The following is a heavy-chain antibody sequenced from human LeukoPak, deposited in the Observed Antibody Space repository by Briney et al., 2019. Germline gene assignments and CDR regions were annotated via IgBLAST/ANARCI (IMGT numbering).Heavy chain of an antibody. J-gene: IGHJ1*01. CDR3: AKEAEIAVAGGGYFQH. V-gene: IGHV3-23*01. CDR1: GFTFSSYA. CDR2: ISGSGGST. D-gene: IGHD6-19*01. Sequence: GGSLRLSCAASGFTFSSYAMSWVRQAPGKGLEWVSAISGSGGSTYYADSVRGRFTISRDNYKNTLYLQMNSLRAEDTAVYYCAKEAEIAVAGGGYFQHWGQGTLVTVSS.